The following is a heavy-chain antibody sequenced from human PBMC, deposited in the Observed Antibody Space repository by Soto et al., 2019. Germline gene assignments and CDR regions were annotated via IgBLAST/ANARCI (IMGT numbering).Heavy chain of an antibody. J-gene: IGHJ3*02. CDR1: GFTFSSYW. CDR3: ARALGDSSGYYVLHAFDI. CDR2: INSDGSNT. Sequence: GGSLRLSCAASGFTFSSYWMHWVRQAPGKGLVWVSRINSDGSNTSYADSVKGRFTISRDNAKNTLYLQMNSLRAEDTAVYYCARALGDSSGYYVLHAFDIWGQGTMVTVSS. D-gene: IGHD3-22*01. V-gene: IGHV3-74*01.